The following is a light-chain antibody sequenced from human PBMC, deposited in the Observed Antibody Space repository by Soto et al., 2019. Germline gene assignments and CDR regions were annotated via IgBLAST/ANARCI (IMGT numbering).Light chain of an antibody. J-gene: IGKJ3*01. V-gene: IGKV1-12*01. Sequence: DIQMTQSPSSVSASVGDRVTITCRASQGIGNWLAWYQQTPGKAPRLLIYAASSLQRGVPSRFSGSGSGTEFTLTISGLQPEDFATYYGQQANSFPNFTFGPGTKVDVK. CDR3: QQANSFPNFT. CDR1: QGIGNW. CDR2: AAS.